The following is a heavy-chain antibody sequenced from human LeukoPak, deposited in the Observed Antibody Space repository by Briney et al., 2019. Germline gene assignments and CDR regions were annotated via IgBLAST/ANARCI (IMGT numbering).Heavy chain of an antibody. Sequence: SETLSLTCTVSGGSIRSGSYYWSWIRQAAGKGLEWIGRVHTSGSTNYNPSLESRVTISVDTSKNQFSLKLSSVTAADTAVYYCARVGYDFWSGYSAWFDPWGQGTLVTVSS. CDR2: VHTSGST. V-gene: IGHV4-61*02. CDR3: ARVGYDFWSGYSAWFDP. D-gene: IGHD3-3*01. J-gene: IGHJ5*02. CDR1: GGSIRSGSYY.